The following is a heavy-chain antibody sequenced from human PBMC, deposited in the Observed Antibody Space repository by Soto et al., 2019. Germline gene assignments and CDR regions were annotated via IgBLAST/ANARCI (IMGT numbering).Heavy chain of an antibody. D-gene: IGHD6-13*01. Sequence: QVQLQESGPGLVKPSGTLSLTCAVSGGSISSSNWWSWVRQPPGKGLEWIGEIYHSGSTNYNPSLKGRVTISVDKSKNQFSLKLSSVTAADTAVYYCARETVSYSSSSYYFDYWGQGTLVTVSS. CDR1: GGSISSSNW. J-gene: IGHJ4*02. CDR3: ARETVSYSSSSYYFDY. V-gene: IGHV4-4*02. CDR2: IYHSGST.